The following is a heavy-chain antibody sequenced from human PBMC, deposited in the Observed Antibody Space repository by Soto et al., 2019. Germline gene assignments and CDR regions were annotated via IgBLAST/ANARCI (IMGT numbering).Heavy chain of an antibody. CDR3: AKVLQISLMGSYSYAFDV. J-gene: IGHJ3*01. V-gene: IGHV3-23*01. CDR1: GFTFKNSA. Sequence: EVQLLDSGGGLVQPGGSLRLSCAASGFTFKNSAMSWVRQAPGKGLEWFSSISGSGVNTHYEDSVKGRFTISRDKSNNTLYLQMNSLRAEETAVYYCAKVLQISLMGSYSYAFDVWGQVPMVAVAP. CDR2: ISGSGVNT. D-gene: IGHD5-18*01.